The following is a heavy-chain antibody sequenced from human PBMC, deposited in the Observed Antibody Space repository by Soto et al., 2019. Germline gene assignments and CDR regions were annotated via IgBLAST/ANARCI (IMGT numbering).Heavy chain of an antibody. D-gene: IGHD2-2*01. J-gene: IGHJ4*02. CDR1: GGSFSGYY. V-gene: IGHV4-34*01. Sequence: SETLSLTCAVYGGSFSGYYWSWIRQSPGKGLEWIGEFNHTGSTNYNPSLKSRVTISVDTSKNQFSLKLSSVTAADTAVYYCARDVGSSHGPGHPHYFDYWGQGTLVTVSS. CDR2: FNHTGST. CDR3: ARDVGSSHGPGHPHYFDY.